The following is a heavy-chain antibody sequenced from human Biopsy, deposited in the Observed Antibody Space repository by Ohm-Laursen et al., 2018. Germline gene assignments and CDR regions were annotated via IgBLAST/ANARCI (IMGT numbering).Heavy chain of an antibody. J-gene: IGHJ6*02. CDR3: AKDRYNYTPIGGFSMDV. D-gene: IGHD5-18*01. CDR1: GFNFGNYG. CDR2: ISSDGTKE. Sequence: SLRLSCTASGFNFGNYGMHWVRQGPGKGLEWVSVISSDGTKELYADSVKGRFTISRDNSKNTLYLQMTSLRPEDTAVYYCAKDRYNYTPIGGFSMDVWGQGTTVTVSS. V-gene: IGHV3-30*18.